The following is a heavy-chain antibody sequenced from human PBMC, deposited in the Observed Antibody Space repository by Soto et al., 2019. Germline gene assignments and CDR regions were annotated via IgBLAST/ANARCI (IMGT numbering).Heavy chain of an antibody. J-gene: IGHJ3*02. D-gene: IGHD2-15*01. CDR3: ARDHEYNSGDIWYDALDI. CDR2: INQDGSGR. Sequence: EAQVVDSGGGLVQPGESLRLSCATSGFTFTTYWINWVRQAPGKGLEWVANINQDGSGRNYVDSVKGRFTISRDNAKKSVYLQMNSLRAEDTAVYYCARDHEYNSGDIWYDALDIWGQGTMVAVSS. CDR1: GFTFTTYW. V-gene: IGHV3-7*01.